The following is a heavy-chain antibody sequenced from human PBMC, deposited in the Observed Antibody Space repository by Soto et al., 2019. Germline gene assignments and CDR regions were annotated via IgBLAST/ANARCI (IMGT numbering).Heavy chain of an antibody. CDR1: GYTFTSYA. V-gene: IGHV1-3*01. D-gene: IGHD3-10*01. J-gene: IGHJ6*02. CDR3: ARGMPYGSGSMSITYGMDV. Sequence: ASVKVSCKASGYTFTSYAMHWVRQAPGQRLEWMGWINAGNGNTKYSQKFQGRVTITRDTSASTAYMELSSLRSEDTAVYYCARGMPYGSGSMSITYGMDVWGQGTLVTVSS. CDR2: INAGNGNT.